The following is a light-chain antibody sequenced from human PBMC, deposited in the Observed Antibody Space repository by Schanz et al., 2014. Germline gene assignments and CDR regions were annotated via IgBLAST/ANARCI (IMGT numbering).Light chain of an antibody. CDR3: CSYAARNKWV. J-gene: IGLJ3*02. Sequence: QSVLTQPPSASGTPGQRVTISCSGSSSNIGSNYVYWYQQLPGTAPKLLIYRNNQRPSGVPDRFSGSKSGNTAFLTVSGLQAEDEGDYYCCSYAARNKWVFGGGTKLTVL. CDR2: RNN. CDR1: SSNIGSNY. V-gene: IGLV1-47*01.